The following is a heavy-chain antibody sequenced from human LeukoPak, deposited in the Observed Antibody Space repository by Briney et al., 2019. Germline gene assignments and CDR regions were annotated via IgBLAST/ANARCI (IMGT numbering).Heavy chain of an antibody. V-gene: IGHV3-23*01. D-gene: IGHD3-10*01. CDR3: ADYGSGSYCFDY. Sequence: GGSLRLSCAASGFTFSSYAMTWVRQAPGKGPEWVSAISSSGGNAYYADSVKGRFTISRDNSKNTLYLQMNSLRAEDTAVYYCADYGSGSYCFDYWGQGTLVTVSS. CDR1: GFTFSSYA. CDR2: ISSSGGNA. J-gene: IGHJ4*02.